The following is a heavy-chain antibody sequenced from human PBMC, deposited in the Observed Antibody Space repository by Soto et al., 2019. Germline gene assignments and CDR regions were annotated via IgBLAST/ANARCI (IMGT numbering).Heavy chain of an antibody. V-gene: IGHV3-23*01. Sequence: GGSLRLSCAASGFTFSTYAMNWVRQAPGKGLEWVSGISDSGGTTYYVDSVKGRFTISRDNSKNTLYLQMNSLRAEDTAVYYCANIRPSRVGIAARPFDFWGQGTLVTVSS. CDR1: GFTFSTYA. J-gene: IGHJ4*02. CDR2: ISDSGGTT. D-gene: IGHD6-6*01. CDR3: ANIRPSRVGIAARPFDF.